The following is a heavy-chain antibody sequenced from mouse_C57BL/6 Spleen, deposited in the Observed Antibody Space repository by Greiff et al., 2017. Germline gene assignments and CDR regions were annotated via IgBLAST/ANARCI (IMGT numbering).Heavy chain of an antibody. D-gene: IGHD1-1*01. CDR1: GYAFSSSW. CDR2: IYPGDGDT. J-gene: IGHJ4*01. V-gene: IGHV1-82*01. Sequence: VQLQQSGPELVKPGASVKISCKASGYAFSSSWMNWVKQRPGKGLAWIGRIYPGDGDTNYNGKFKGKATLTADKSSSTASMQLSSLTSEDSAVYVCAKSWDGSLYAMDGWGKGTSVTVAS. CDR3: AKSWDGSLYAMDG.